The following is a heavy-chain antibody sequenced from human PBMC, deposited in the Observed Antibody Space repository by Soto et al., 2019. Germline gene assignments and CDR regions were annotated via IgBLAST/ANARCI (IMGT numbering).Heavy chain of an antibody. CDR2: IYYSGST. J-gene: IGHJ6*03. V-gene: IGHV4-59*08. CDR1: GGSISSYY. D-gene: IGHD6-19*01. Sequence: SQTLSLTCTVSGGSISSYYWSWIRQPPGKGLEWIGYIYYSGSTNYNPSLKSRVTISVDTSKNQFSLKLSSVTAADTAVYYCARHRRSSGWYYYYMDVWGKGTTVTVSS. CDR3: ARHRRSSGWYYYYMDV.